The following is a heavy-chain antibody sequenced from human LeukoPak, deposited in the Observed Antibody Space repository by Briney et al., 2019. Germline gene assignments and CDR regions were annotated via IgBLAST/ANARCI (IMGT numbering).Heavy chain of an antibody. D-gene: IGHD1-1*01. CDR2: VSASGAST. V-gene: IGHV3-23*01. CDR3: AKAGSRQLEDY. J-gene: IGHJ4*02. CDR1: GYAFNDYP. Sequence: GGPLRLSCGASGYAFNDYPKSGARQAPGKALEWVSAVSASGASTYYADSVEGRFSISRENSKRTLYLQMNSLRAEDTAIYYCAKAGSRQLEDYWGQGTLVTISS.